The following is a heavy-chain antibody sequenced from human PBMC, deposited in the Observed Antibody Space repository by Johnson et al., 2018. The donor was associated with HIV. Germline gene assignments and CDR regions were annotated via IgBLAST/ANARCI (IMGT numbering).Heavy chain of an antibody. V-gene: IGHV3-23*01. CDR3: ARELESGVVVIGPGAFDS. CDR2: ISDSGGRT. Sequence: EVQLLESGGGLVQPGGSLSLSCTASGFAFVSYAMSWVRQAPGKGLEWVSTISDSGGRTFNADSVKGRFTISRDNSRNTLYLQMNSLRAEDTAVYYCARELESGVVVIGPGAFDSWGQGAMVIVSS. CDR1: GFAFVSYA. D-gene: IGHD2-21*01. J-gene: IGHJ3*02.